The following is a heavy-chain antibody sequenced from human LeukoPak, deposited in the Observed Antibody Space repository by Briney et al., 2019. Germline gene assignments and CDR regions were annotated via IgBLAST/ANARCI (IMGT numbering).Heavy chain of an antibody. CDR3: ARVSSGSYYFYY. Sequence: GASVKVSCKASGYTFTGYYMHWVRQAPGQGLEWMGWINPNSGGTNYAQKLQGRVTMTTDTSTSTAYMELRSLRSDDTAVYYCARVSSGSYYFYYWGQGTLVTVSS. CDR2: INPNSGGT. D-gene: IGHD1-26*01. CDR1: GYTFTGYY. J-gene: IGHJ4*02. V-gene: IGHV1-2*02.